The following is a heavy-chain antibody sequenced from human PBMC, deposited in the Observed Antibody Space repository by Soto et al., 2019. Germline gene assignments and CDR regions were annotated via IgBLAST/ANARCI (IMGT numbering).Heavy chain of an antibody. D-gene: IGHD2-8*01. Sequence: QVQLVESGGGVVQPGRSLRLSCAASGFTFSSYGMHWVRQAPGKGLAWVAFISYDGSNKYYADSVKGRFTISRAKSKNTLYLQMNSLRAEDTAVYYCANVLQPEYCCQGTLVTVSS. CDR1: GFTFSSYG. V-gene: IGHV3-30*18. CDR2: ISYDGSNK. CDR3: ANVLQPEY. J-gene: IGHJ4*02.